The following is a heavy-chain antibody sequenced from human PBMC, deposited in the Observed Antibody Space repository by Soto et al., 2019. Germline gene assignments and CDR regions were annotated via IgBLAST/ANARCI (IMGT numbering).Heavy chain of an antibody. V-gene: IGHV3-21*06. CDR2: ISSSSSYI. CDR3: ATELELPDAFDI. J-gene: IGHJ3*02. CDR1: GFTFSTYS. Sequence: VQLVESGGGLVKPGGSLRLSCAASGFTFSTYSMNWVRQAPGKGLEWVSFISSSSSYIYYADSVKGRFTISRDNAKNSLYLQMNSLRAEDTAVYYCATELELPDAFDIWGQGTMVTVSS. D-gene: IGHD1-7*01.